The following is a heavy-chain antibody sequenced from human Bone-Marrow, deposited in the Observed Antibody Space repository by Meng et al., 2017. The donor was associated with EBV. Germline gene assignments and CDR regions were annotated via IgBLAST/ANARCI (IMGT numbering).Heavy chain of an antibody. J-gene: IGHJ4*02. CDR2: IYYSGST. CDR1: GGSISSSSYY. CDR3: ASRYGSGSYYFDY. Sequence: SCPGRLKPSQTLSPTCTVSGGSISSSSYYWGWIRQPPGKGLEWIGSIYYSGSTYYNPSLKSRVTISVDTSKNQFSLKLSSVTAADTAVYYCASRYGSGSYYFDYWGQGTLVTVSS. D-gene: IGHD3-10*01. V-gene: IGHV4-39*07.